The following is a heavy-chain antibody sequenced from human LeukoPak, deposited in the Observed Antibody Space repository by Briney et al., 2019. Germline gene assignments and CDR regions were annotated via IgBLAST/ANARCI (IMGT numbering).Heavy chain of an antibody. D-gene: IGHD6-19*01. CDR2: ISGVGGNP. J-gene: IGHJ4*02. V-gene: IGHV3-23*01. CDR1: GFTFSTYA. Sequence: GGSLRLSCAASGFTFSTYAMSWVRQAPGKGLEWVSGISGVGGNPYYADAVKGRFTISRDNSQNTLYLQMSSLRAEDTAIYYCAKTGVAGSWSYFGCWGQGTLVTVSS. CDR3: AKTGVAGSWSYFGC.